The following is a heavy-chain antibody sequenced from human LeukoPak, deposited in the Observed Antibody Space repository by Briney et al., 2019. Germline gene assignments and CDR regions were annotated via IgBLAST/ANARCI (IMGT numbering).Heavy chain of an antibody. CDR1: GGSFSSYY. Sequence: SETLSLTCAVYGGSFSSYYWSWIRQPPGKGLEWIGEINHSGSTNYNPSLKSRVTISVDTSKNQFSLKLSSVTAADTAVYYCASGLSDYGLIITYNWFDPWGQGTLDTVSS. J-gene: IGHJ5*02. D-gene: IGHD4-17*01. CDR2: INHSGST. V-gene: IGHV4-34*01. CDR3: ASGLSDYGLIITYNWFDP.